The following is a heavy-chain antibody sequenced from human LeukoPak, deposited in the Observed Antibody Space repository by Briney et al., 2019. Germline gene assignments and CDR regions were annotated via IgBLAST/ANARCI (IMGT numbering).Heavy chain of an antibody. CDR2: ISGSGGST. V-gene: IGHV3-23*01. J-gene: IGHJ4*02. CDR1: GFTFSSYG. D-gene: IGHD5-12*01. Sequence: GGSLRLSCAASGFTFSSYGMSWVRQAPGKGLEWVSAISGSGGSTYDAASVKGRFTISRNNSKNTLYLQMNSLRAEDTAVYYCARGPSGYHNTGGQGTLVTVSS. CDR3: ARGPSGYHNT.